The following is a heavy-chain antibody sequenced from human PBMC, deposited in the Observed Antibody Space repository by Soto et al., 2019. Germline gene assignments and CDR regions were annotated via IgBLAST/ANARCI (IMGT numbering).Heavy chain of an antibody. J-gene: IGHJ6*02. CDR2: IKQDGSEK. CDR1: GFTFSSYW. Sequence: GGSLRLSCAASGFTFSSYWMSWVRQAPGKGLEWVANIKQDGSEKYYVDSVKGRFTISRDNAKNSLYLQMNSLRAEDTAVYFCARSLWSPYFYYGLDVWGHGTTVTVSS. V-gene: IGHV3-7*03. D-gene: IGHD2-21*01. CDR3: ARSLWSPYFYYGLDV.